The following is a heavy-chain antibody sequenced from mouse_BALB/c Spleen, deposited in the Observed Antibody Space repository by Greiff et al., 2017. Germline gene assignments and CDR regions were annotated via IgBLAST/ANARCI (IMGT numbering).Heavy chain of an antibody. D-gene: IGHD2-2*01. CDR1: GYSFTSYW. Sequence: EVQLVESGTVLARPGASVKMSCKASGYSFTSYWMHWVKQRPGQGLEWIGAIYPGNSDTSYNQKFKGKAKLTAVTSASTAYMELSSLTNEDSAVYYCSIYYGSWFAYWGQGTTLTVSS. CDR3: SIYYGSWFAY. J-gene: IGHJ2*01. CDR2: IYPGNSDT. V-gene: IGHV1-5*01.